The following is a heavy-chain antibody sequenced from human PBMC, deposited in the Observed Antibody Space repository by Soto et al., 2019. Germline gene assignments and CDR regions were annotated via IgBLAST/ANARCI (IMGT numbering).Heavy chain of an antibody. CDR1: GFTFSDYA. V-gene: IGHV3-30*18. J-gene: IGHJ4*02. D-gene: IGHD3-16*01. Sequence: VQLVESGGGVVQPGRSLRLSCAATGFTFSDYAMHWVRQAPGKGLEWVAVVSPDGRNTHYADSVKGRLTISRDSSKKTVSVEITSPRAAATAVYYCVKGGMHCMVTSAVNYWAQGALGTVSS. CDR3: VKGGMHCMVTSAVNY. CDR2: VSPDGRNT.